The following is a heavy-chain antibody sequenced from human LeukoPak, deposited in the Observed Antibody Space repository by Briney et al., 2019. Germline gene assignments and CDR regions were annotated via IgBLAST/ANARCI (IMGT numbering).Heavy chain of an antibody. CDR1: GFTFRSYS. J-gene: IGHJ4*02. CDR3: AGAPTVLVGYCSSSSCQADY. V-gene: IGHV3-21*01. Sequence: GGSLRLSCAASGFTFRSYSMNWVRQAPGKGLEWVSAIDPSSTYIYYADSVKGRFTISRDNAENSLYLQMNSLRVEDTAVYYCAGAPTVLVGYCSSSSCQADYWSQGTLVTVSS. CDR2: IDPSSTYI. D-gene: IGHD2-2*01.